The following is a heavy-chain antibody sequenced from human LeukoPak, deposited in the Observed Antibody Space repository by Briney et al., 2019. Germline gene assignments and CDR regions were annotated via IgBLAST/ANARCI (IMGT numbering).Heavy chain of an antibody. J-gene: IGHJ4*02. CDR2: INHSGST. Sequence: PSETLSLTCAVYGGSFSGYYWSWIRQPPGKGLEWIGEINHSGSTNYNPSLKSRVTISVDTSKNQFSLKLSSVTAADTAVYYCARPGGGPIRWGQGTLVTVSS. CDR1: GGSFSGYY. CDR3: ARPGGGPIR. V-gene: IGHV4-34*01. D-gene: IGHD2-15*01.